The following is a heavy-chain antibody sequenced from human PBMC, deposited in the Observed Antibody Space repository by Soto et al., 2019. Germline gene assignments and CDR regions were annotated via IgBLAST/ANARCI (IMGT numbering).Heavy chain of an antibody. CDR3: MTTTRDRPFDY. J-gene: IGHJ4*02. V-gene: IGHV3-7*03. D-gene: IGHD1-1*01. CDR1: GFSFSSYW. Sequence: EVQLVESGGDLVQPGGSLRLSCEASGFSFSSYWMTWVRQAPGKRLEYVASIRQDGSEKKYVDSVMGRFTISRDNAKTSSYLQMNSLIDEDTAVYYCMTTTRDRPFDYWGQGTLVTVSS. CDR2: IRQDGSEK.